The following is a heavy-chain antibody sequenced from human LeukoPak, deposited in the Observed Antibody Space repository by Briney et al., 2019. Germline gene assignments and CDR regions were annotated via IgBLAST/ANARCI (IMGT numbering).Heavy chain of an antibody. D-gene: IGHD4-11*01. V-gene: IGHV5-51*01. J-gene: IGHJ6*02. CDR1: GYSFTAYW. CDR3: ARHVTVTTLGLEDYYYGMDV. CDR2: IYPGDSDT. Sequence: GESLKISCKGFGYSFTAYWIGWVRPMPGNGLEWMGIIYPGDSDTRYSPSFQGQVTVSADKSISTAYLQWSSLKASDTAMYYCARHVTVTTLGLEDYYYGMDVWGQGTLVTVSS.